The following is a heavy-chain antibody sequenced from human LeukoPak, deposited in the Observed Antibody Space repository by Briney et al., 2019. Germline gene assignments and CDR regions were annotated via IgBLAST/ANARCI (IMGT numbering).Heavy chain of an antibody. CDR3: ARDLGLDRIREYYYYMDV. CDR1: GGTFSSYA. Sequence: GASVKVSCKASGGTFSSYAISWVRQAPGQGLEWMGRIIPILGIANYAQKFQGRVTITADKSTSTAYMELRSLRSDDTAVYYCARDLGLDRIREYYYYMDVWGKGTTVTVSS. CDR2: IIPILGIA. D-gene: IGHD2/OR15-2a*01. J-gene: IGHJ6*03. V-gene: IGHV1-69*04.